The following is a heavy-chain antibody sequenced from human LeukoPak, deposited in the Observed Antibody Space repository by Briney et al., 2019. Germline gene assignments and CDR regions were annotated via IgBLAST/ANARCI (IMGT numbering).Heavy chain of an antibody. Sequence: ASVKVSCKASGYTFTGYYMHWVRQAPGQGLEWMGWINPNSGGTNYAQKFQGRVTMTRDTSISTAYMELSRLRSDDTAVYYCASLDTAMVNGAFDYWGQGTLVTVSS. D-gene: IGHD5-18*01. CDR3: ASLDTAMVNGAFDY. V-gene: IGHV1-2*02. CDR1: GYTFTGYY. J-gene: IGHJ4*02. CDR2: INPNSGGT.